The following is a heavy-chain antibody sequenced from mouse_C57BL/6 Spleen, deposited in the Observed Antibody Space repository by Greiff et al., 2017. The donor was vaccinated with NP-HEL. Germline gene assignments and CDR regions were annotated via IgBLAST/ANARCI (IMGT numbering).Heavy chain of an antibody. CDR2: IYPGDGDT. CDR1: GYAFSSSW. D-gene: IGHD2-4*01. CDR3: ARDDYDGDFDV. V-gene: IGHV1-82*01. Sequence: VHLVESGPELVKPGASVKISCKASGYAFSSSWMNWVKQRPGKGLEWIGRIYPGDGDTNYNGKFKGKATLTADKSSSTAYMQLSSMTSEDSAVYFCARDDYDGDFDVWGTGTTVTVSS. J-gene: IGHJ1*03.